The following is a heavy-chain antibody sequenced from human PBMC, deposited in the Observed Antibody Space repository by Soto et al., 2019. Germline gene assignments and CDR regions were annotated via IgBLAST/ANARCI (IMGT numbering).Heavy chain of an antibody. CDR3: ARAQRIDFWSGYYRAHFDY. V-gene: IGHV4-31*03. Sequence: SETLSLTCTVSGGSTRSGGYYWSWIRQHPGKGLEWIGYIHYSGSTYYNPPLKSRVTISVDTSKNQFSLKLSSVTAADTAVYYCARAQRIDFWSGYYRAHFDYWGQGTLVTVSS. CDR2: IHYSGST. D-gene: IGHD3-3*01. CDR1: GGSTRSGGYY. J-gene: IGHJ4*02.